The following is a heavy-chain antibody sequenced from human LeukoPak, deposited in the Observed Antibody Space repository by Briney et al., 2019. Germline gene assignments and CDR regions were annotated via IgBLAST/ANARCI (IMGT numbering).Heavy chain of an antibody. CDR1: GGSFSSYY. V-gene: IGHV4-59*01. J-gene: IGHJ4*02. Sequence: KFSETLSLTCSVSGGSFSSYYWSWIRQPPGKGLEWIGYIYYSGSTNYNPSLKSRVTISVDTSKNQFFLKLSSVTAADTAVYYCARYQLLSPYYFDFWGQGTLVTVSS. CDR3: ARYQLLSPYYFDF. D-gene: IGHD2-2*01. CDR2: IYYSGST.